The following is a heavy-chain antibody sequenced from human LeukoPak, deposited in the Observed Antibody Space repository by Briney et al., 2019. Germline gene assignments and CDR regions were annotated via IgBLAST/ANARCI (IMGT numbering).Heavy chain of an antibody. CDR3: TTLPDGYDFLDFDY. D-gene: IGHD5-12*01. V-gene: IGHV3-15*01. CDR1: GFTFSNAW. CDR2: IKSKTDGGTT. J-gene: IGHJ4*02. Sequence: GPLRLSCAASGFTFSNAWMSWVRQAPGKGLEWVGRIKSKTDGGTTDYAAPVKGRFTISRDDSKNTLYLQMNSLKTEDTAVYYCTTLPDGYDFLDFDYWGQGTLVTVSS.